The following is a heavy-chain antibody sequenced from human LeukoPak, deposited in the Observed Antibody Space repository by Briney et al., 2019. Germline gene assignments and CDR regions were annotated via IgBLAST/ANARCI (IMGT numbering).Heavy chain of an antibody. CDR3: AKARGSGFQRGDGFDM. V-gene: IGHV3-23*01. CDR1: GFTFSSYT. J-gene: IGHJ3*02. CDR2: ISGSGTNT. D-gene: IGHD6-19*01. Sequence: GGSLRLSCTASGFTFSSYTMSWVRQAPGKGLEWVSAISGSGTNTYYKDSVKGRFTISRDNSKNTLYLQMNSLRTEDTAVYYGAKARGSGFQRGDGFDMWGQGTRVTVSS.